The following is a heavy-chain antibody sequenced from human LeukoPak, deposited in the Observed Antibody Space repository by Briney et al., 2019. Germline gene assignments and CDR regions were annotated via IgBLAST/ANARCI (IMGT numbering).Heavy chain of an antibody. J-gene: IGHJ4*02. D-gene: IGHD1-26*01. CDR2: ISSSSSYI. V-gene: IGHV3-21*01. CDR1: GFTFSSYS. Sequence: GGSLRLSCAASGFTFSSYSMNWVRQAPGKGLEWISSISSSSSYIYYADSVKGRFTISRDNAKNSLYLQMNSLRAEDTAVYYCARGIVGATMSFDYWGQGTLVTVSS. CDR3: ARGIVGATMSFDY.